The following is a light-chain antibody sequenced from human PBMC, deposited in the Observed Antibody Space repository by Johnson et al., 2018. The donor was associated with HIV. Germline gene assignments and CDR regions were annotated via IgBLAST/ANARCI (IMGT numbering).Light chain of an antibody. CDR3: GTWDSSLSAYV. CDR2: DNN. V-gene: IGLV1-51*01. J-gene: IGLJ1*01. CDR1: SSNIGINY. Sequence: QSVLTQPPSVSAAPGQKVTISCSGSSSNIGINYVSWFQQLPGTAPKLLIYDNNNRPSGIPDRFSGSKSGTSATLGITGLQTGDEADYYCGTWDSSLSAYVFGTGTKVTVL.